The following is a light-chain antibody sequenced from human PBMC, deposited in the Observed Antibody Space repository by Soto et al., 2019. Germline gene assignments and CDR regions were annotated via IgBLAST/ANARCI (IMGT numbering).Light chain of an antibody. J-gene: IGLJ2*01. Sequence: QLVLTQSPSASASLGASVKLTCTLSSGHSSYAIAWHQQQPEKGPRYLMKLNSDGSHSKGDGIPDRFSGSSSGAERYLPISSLQSEDEADYYSQTWGTGIHVVFGGGTKLTVL. V-gene: IGLV4-69*01. CDR3: QTWGTGIHVV. CDR1: SGHSSYA. CDR2: LNSDGSH.